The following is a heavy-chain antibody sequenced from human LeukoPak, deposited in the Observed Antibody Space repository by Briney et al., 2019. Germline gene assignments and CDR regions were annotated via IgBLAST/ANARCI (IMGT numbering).Heavy chain of an antibody. D-gene: IGHD1-26*01. V-gene: IGHV3-48*03. CDR2: ISSSGSTI. J-gene: IGHJ4*02. CDR1: GFTFSSYE. CDR3: ATVGAIFDY. Sequence: GGSLRLSCAASGFTFSSYEMNWVRQAPGKGLEWVSYISSSGSTIYYADSVKGRFTISRDNAKNSLYLQMNSLRAEDTAVYCCATVGAIFDYWGQGTLVTVSS.